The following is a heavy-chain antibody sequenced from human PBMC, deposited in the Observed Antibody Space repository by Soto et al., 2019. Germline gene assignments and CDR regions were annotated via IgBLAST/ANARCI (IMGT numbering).Heavy chain of an antibody. J-gene: IGHJ4*02. CDR1: GFTCSSYA. CDR3: AKDVVPYSSGWLQPGGYFDY. D-gene: IGHD6-19*01. V-gene: IGHV3-23*01. CDR2: ISGSGGST. Sequence: GGSLRLSCAASGFTCSSYAMSWVRQAPGKGLELVSAISGSGGSTYYADSVKGRFTISRDNSKNTLYLQMNSLRAEDTAVYYCAKDVVPYSSGWLQPGGYFDYWGQGTLVTVSP.